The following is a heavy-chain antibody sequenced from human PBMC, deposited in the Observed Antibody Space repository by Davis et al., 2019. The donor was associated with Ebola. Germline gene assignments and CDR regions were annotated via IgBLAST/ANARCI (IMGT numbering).Heavy chain of an antibody. CDR2: INHSGST. J-gene: IGHJ3*02. V-gene: IGHV4-34*01. D-gene: IGHD3-16*02. CDR1: GGSFSGYY. CDR3: ARDPGDYIRGSYRPRAFDI. Sequence: GSLRLSCAVYGGSFSGYYWSWIRQPPGKGLEWIGEINHSGSTNYNPSLKSRLTISLDTSKRQFSLKLTSVTAADTAVYYCARDPGDYIRGSYRPRAFDIWGHGTMVIVSS.